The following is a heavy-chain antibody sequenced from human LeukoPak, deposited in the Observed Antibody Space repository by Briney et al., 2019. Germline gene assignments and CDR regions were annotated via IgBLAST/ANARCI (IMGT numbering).Heavy chain of an antibody. CDR1: GGSMSSSSYY. CDR2: IYYSGST. J-gene: IGHJ4*02. CDR3: ARSRGYDILTGYWNYYFDY. D-gene: IGHD3-9*01. V-gene: IGHV4-39*01. Sequence: SETLSLTCGVSGGSMSSSSYYWGWIRQPPGKGLEWIGSIYYSGSTYYNPSLKSRVTISVDSSKNQCSLKLSSVTAADTAVYYCARSRGYDILTGYWNYYFDYWGQGTLVTVSS.